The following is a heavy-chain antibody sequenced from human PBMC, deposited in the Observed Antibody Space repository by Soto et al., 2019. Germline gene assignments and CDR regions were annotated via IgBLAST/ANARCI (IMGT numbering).Heavy chain of an antibody. Sequence: SVKVSCKAFGGTFSSYAICWVRQAPGQGLEWMGGIIPMFDSTNYAEKFQGRVTITADESTSTAFMELSSLRSEDTAVYYCARRVVVTSVRDIAYYYYGLDVWGQGTTVTVSS. CDR3: ARRVVVTSVRDIAYYYYGLDV. CDR2: IIPMFDST. D-gene: IGHD2-21*02. J-gene: IGHJ6*02. CDR1: GGTFSSYA. V-gene: IGHV1-69*13.